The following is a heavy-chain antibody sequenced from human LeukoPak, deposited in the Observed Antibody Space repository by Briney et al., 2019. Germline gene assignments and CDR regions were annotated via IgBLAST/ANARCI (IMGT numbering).Heavy chain of an antibody. CDR1: GFTFSHYW. D-gene: IGHD3-22*01. CDR2: IKQDGSDK. V-gene: IGHV3-7*01. Sequence: GGSLRLSCAASGFTFSHYWMSWVRQAPGKGREWVATIKQDGSDKYYVDSVKGRFTISRDNAKNPLYLQVNSLRAEHTAIYYCGRLGYAGSGYAYPNFDFWGQGALVTVSS. CDR3: GRLGYAGSGYAYPNFDF. J-gene: IGHJ4*02.